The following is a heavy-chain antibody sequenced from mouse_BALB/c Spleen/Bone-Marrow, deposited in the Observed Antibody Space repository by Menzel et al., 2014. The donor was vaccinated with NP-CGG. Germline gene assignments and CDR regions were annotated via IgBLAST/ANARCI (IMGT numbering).Heavy chain of an antibody. CDR2: INSGGSYT. V-gene: IGHV5-9*02. D-gene: IGHD2-10*01. J-gene: IGHJ3*01. CDR3: ARHPYYGNYPAWFAY. Sequence: EVQLVESGGGLVKPGGSLKLSCAASGFAFSSYDMSWVRQTPEKRLEWVATINSGGSYTYYPDSVKGRFTISRDNARNTLYLQMSSLRSEDTALYYCARHPYYGNYPAWFAYWGQGTLVTVSA. CDR1: GFAFSSYD.